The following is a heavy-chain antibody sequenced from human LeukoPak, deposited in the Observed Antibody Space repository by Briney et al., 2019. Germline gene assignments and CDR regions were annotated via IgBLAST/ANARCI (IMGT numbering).Heavy chain of an antibody. CDR1: GGTFSTYA. J-gene: IGHJ4*02. D-gene: IGHD3-16*01. CDR3: ARKALNLGALGY. CDR2: IIPIFGTA. Sequence: SVKVSCKASGGTFSTYAISWVRQAPGQGLEWMGGIIPIFGTANYAQKLQGRVTMTTDTSTSTAYMELRSLRSDDTAVYYCARKALNLGALGYWGQGTLVTVSS. V-gene: IGHV1-69*05.